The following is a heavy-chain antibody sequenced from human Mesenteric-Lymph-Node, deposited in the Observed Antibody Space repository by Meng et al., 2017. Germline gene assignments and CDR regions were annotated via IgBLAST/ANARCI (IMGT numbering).Heavy chain of an antibody. Sequence: QGQVVQSGAEVKKPGSSVKVSCKASGGTFSSYAISWVRQASGQGLEWMGRIIPILGIANYAQKFQGRVTITADKSTSTAYMELSSLRSEDTAVYYCAREDSSGYSYYFDYWGQGTLVTVSS. J-gene: IGHJ4*02. CDR1: GGTFSSYA. D-gene: IGHD3-22*01. V-gene: IGHV1-69*09. CDR3: AREDSSGYSYYFDY. CDR2: IIPILGIA.